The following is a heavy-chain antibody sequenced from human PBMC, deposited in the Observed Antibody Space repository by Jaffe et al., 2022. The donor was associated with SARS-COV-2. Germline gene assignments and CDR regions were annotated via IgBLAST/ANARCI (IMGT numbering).Heavy chain of an antibody. V-gene: IGHV4-4*02. CDR1: GGSIRSSFW. J-gene: IGHJ4*02. CDR2: VYHSGST. D-gene: IGHD2-8*01. Sequence: QVQLQESGPGLVKPSGTLSLTCAVSGGSIRSSFWWSWVRQPPGKGLEWIGEVYHSGSTSYNPSLESRVTISVDKSKNQFTLRLTSVTAADTAVYYCARLYCSNGVCVPLDCWGQGTLVTVSS. CDR3: ARLYCSNGVCVPLDC.